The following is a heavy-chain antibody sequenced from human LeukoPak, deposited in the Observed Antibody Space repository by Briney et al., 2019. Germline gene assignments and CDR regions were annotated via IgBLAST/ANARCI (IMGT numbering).Heavy chain of an antibody. D-gene: IGHD1-26*01. V-gene: IGHV3-30*18. J-gene: IGHJ4*02. Sequence: GGSLRLSCAASGFTFSSYGMHWVRQAPGKGLEWVAVISYDGSNKYYADSVKGRFTISRDNSKNTLYLQMNSLRAEDTAVYYCAKEIYYSGSLDYWGQGTLVTVSS. CDR2: ISYDGSNK. CDR3: AKEIYYSGSLDY. CDR1: GFTFSSYG.